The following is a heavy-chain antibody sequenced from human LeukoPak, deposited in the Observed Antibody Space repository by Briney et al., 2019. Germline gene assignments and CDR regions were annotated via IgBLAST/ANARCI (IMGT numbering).Heavy chain of an antibody. Sequence: GGSLRLSCAASGFTVSSNYINWVRQAPGKGLEWVSIIYGVGVTDYADSVKGRFTVSRDDSKNTLYLQMNSLRVEDTAVYYCTRGPNGYPNWLDPWGQGTLVTVSS. CDR2: IYGVGVT. CDR3: TRGPNGYPNWLDP. J-gene: IGHJ5*02. CDR1: GFTVSSNY. V-gene: IGHV3-66*01. D-gene: IGHD5-24*01.